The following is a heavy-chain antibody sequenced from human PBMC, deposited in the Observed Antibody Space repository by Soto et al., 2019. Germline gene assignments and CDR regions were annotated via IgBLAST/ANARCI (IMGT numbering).Heavy chain of an antibody. Sequence: PGGSLRLSCAASGFTFSSYGMHWVRQAPGKGLEWVAVIWYDGSNKYYADSVKGRFTISRDNSKNTLYLQMNSLRAEDTAVYYCASHNLIKYGGLDYWGQGTLVTVSS. J-gene: IGHJ4*02. D-gene: IGHD5-12*01. CDR3: ASHNLIKYGGLDY. CDR1: GFTFSSYG. CDR2: IWYDGSNK. V-gene: IGHV3-33*01.